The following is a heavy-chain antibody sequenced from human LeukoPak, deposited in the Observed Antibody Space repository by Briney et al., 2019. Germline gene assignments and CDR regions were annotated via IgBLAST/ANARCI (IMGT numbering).Heavy chain of an antibody. J-gene: IGHJ4*02. Sequence: PSETLSLTCTVSGNSISGYYWSWIRQPAGKGLEWIGRIYTGGSTNYNPSLKSRVTMSVDTSKNQFSLKLSSVTAADTAVYYCARSPDDYDFWSGYSTEPYFDYWGQGTLVTVSS. CDR1: GNSISGYY. D-gene: IGHD3-3*01. CDR2: IYTGGST. V-gene: IGHV4-4*07. CDR3: ARSPDDYDFWSGYSTEPYFDY.